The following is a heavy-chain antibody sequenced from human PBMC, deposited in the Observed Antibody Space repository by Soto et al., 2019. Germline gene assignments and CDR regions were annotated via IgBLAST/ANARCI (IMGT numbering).Heavy chain of an antibody. D-gene: IGHD3-10*01. CDR2: IYIGGNT. V-gene: IGHV3-53*01. Sequence: EVQLVESGGGLIQPGGSLRLSCAASGFIVSSNYMNWVRQAPGKGLEWVSVIYIGGNTNYAESVKCRFTISRDNSKNTLSLQMNSLRAEDTAVYFCATPSDDRDGFSNGMDVWGQGTTVIVSS. J-gene: IGHJ6*02. CDR3: ATPSDDRDGFSNGMDV. CDR1: GFIVSSNY.